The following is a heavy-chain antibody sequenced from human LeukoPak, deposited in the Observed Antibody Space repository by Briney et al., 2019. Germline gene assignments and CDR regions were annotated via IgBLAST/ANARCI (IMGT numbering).Heavy chain of an antibody. D-gene: IGHD3-10*01. CDR3: ARDDRVYYYGSGSYQAWFDP. J-gene: IGHJ5*02. V-gene: IGHV4-34*01. CDR2: INHSGST. CDR1: GGSFSGYY. Sequence: PSETLSLTCAVYGGSFSGYYWSWIRQPPGKGLEWIGEINHSGSTNYNPSLKSRVTISVDTSKNQFSLKLSPVTAADTAVYYCARDDRVYYYGSGSYQAWFDPWGREPWSPSPQ.